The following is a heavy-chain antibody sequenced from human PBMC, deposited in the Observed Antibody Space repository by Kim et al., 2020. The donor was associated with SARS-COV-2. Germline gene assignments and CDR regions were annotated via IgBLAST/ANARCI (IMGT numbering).Heavy chain of an antibody. CDR3: AREGRIAAAGIGREYFQH. CDR2: INPSGGST. J-gene: IGHJ1*01. Sequence: ASVKVSCKASGYTFTSYYMHWVRQAPGQGLEWMGIINPSGGSTSYAQKFQGRVTMTRDTSTSTVYMELSSLRSEDTAVYYCAREGRIAAAGIGREYFQHWGQGTLVTVSS. D-gene: IGHD6-13*01. CDR1: GYTFTSYY. V-gene: IGHV1-46*01.